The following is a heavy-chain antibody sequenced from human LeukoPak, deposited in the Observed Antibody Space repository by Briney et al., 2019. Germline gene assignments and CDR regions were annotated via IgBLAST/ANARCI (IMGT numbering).Heavy chain of an antibody. J-gene: IGHJ5*02. V-gene: IGHV5-51*01. CDR3: ARLRGSGWYGGWFDP. CDR2: IYPGDPDT. Sequence: GESPKISCKGSGYSFTSYWIGWVRQMPGKGLEWMGIIYPGDPDTRYSPSFQGQVTISADKSISTAYLQWSSLKASDTAMYYCARLRGSGWYGGWFDPWGQGTLVTVSS. CDR1: GYSFTSYW. D-gene: IGHD6-19*01.